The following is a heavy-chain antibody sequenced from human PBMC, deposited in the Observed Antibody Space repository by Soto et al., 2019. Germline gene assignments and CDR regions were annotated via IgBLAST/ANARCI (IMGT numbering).Heavy chain of an antibody. CDR2: IYSSGST. CDR3: GRASPLYSGNWYEVLDV. J-gene: IGHJ4*02. CDR1: GGSIRNYY. D-gene: IGHD6-13*01. V-gene: IGHV4-59*01. Sequence: SETLSLTCRVSGGSIRNYYWGWVRQSPGKGPGWIGYIYSSGSTKYNPSLQSGVSIPSATSNNQFSLTFRAWSAANTAVYFLGRASPLYSGNWYEVLDVWGQGTLVTVSS.